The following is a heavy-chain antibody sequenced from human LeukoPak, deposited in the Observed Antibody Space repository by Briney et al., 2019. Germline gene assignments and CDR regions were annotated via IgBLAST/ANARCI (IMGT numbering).Heavy chain of an antibody. CDR1: GFTFSNYW. D-gene: IGHD3-10*01. CDR2: INSDGSST. V-gene: IGHV3-74*01. Sequence: GGSLRLSCAVSGFTFSNYWMHWVRQAPGKGLVWVSRINSDGSSTNYADSVKGRFTTSRDNAKNSLYLQMNSLRAEDTAVYYCARITMVRGAAKEFDYWGQGTLVTVSS. CDR3: ARITMVRGAAKEFDY. J-gene: IGHJ4*02.